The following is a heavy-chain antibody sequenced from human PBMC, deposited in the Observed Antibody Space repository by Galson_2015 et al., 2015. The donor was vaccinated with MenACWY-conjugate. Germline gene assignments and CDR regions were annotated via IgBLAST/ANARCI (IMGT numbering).Heavy chain of an antibody. CDR2: ISTSSTNI. Sequence: SLRLSCATSGFTFNNYDMNWVRQAPGKGLEWVSSISTSSTNIYYPGSVKGRFTISRENAKNSLYLQMNSLRAGDTAVYYCARGRGDGYNLDIWGQGTMVTVSA. V-gene: IGHV3-21*01. CDR3: ARGRGDGYNLDI. J-gene: IGHJ3*02. CDR1: GFTFNNYD. D-gene: IGHD5-24*01.